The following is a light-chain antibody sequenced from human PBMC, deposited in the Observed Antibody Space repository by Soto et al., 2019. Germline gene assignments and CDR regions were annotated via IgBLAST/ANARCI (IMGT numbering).Light chain of an antibody. CDR3: QQYNSYLYT. V-gene: IGKV1-5*03. CDR2: KAS. CDR1: QSVSSW. Sequence: EIRMTQSASTLSACVGDRVSIXCRASQSVSSWLVWYQQKPGKARKLLIYKASSLESGVPSRFSGSGSGTEFTLTISSRQPEDFATYYGQQYNSYLYTFGQGTRLEIK. J-gene: IGKJ5*01.